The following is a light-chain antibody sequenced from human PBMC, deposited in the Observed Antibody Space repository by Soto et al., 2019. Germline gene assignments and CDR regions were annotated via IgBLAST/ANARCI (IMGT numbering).Light chain of an antibody. J-gene: IGKJ1*01. CDR3: QQYNNWTTWT. CDR2: GAS. V-gene: IGKV3-15*01. Sequence: EIVMTQSPATLSVSPGERVTLSCRARQSVGSNLAWYQQKPGQAPRLLIYGASTRATGIPARFSGSGSETEFTLTISSLQAEDSAVYFCQQYNNWTTWTFGQGNKVDIK. CDR1: QSVGSN.